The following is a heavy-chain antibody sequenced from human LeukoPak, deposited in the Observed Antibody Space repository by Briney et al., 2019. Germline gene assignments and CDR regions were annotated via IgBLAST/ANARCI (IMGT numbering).Heavy chain of an antibody. V-gene: IGHV3-7*01. D-gene: IGHD1-26*01. Sequence: GGSLRLSCAASGFSFSRYWMSWVRQAPGKGLEWMANIKEDGSEKYYVDSVKGRFTTSRDNAKSLLYLQMNNLRAEDTTMYYCVRDSLSGGYDYWGQGTLVTVSS. J-gene: IGHJ4*02. CDR2: IKEDGSEK. CDR3: VRDSLSGGYDY. CDR1: GFSFSRYW.